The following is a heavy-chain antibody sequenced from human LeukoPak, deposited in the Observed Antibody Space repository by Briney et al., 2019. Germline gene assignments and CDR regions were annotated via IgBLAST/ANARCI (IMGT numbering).Heavy chain of an antibody. Sequence: GGSLRLSCAASGFSFSSYYMSWVRQAPGRGPEWVSSICGGGGTYYADSVKGRFTISRDDSRNTVYLQLNNLRVEDTAIYYCAKANWVSNADTVWWGQGTQVTVSS. CDR1: GFSFSSYY. CDR2: ICGGGGT. J-gene: IGHJ4*02. D-gene: IGHD1-1*01. V-gene: IGHV3-23*01. CDR3: AKANWVSNADTVW.